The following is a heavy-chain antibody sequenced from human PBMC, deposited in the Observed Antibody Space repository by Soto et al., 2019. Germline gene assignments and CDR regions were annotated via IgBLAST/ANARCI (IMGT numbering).Heavy chain of an antibody. CDR2: IKSKTDGGTT. D-gene: IGHD3-16*02. Sequence: EVQLVESGGGLVKPGGSLRLSCAASGFTFSNAWMSWVRQAPGKGLEWVGRIKSKTDGGTTDYAAPVKGRFTISRDDSKNTLYLQMNSLKTEDTAVYYCTTDENAFGGVIGLDYWGQGTLVTVSS. CDR1: GFTFSNAW. V-gene: IGHV3-15*01. J-gene: IGHJ4*02. CDR3: TTDENAFGGVIGLDY.